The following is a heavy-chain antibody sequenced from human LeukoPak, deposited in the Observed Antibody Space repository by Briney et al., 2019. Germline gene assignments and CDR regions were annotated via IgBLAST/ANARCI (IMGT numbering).Heavy chain of an antibody. J-gene: IGHJ5*02. CDR3: ARGIVPPVRERKNWFDP. CDR1: GGSFNDYY. Sequence: SETLSLTCAVYGGSFNDYYWSWIRQTPGKGLEWIGEVHHSGETNYYPSLKGRVTISVDTPKNQFSLKLNSVTAADTAVYYCARGIVPPVRERKNWFDPWGQGTLVTVSS. CDR2: VHHSGET. D-gene: IGHD2-2*01. V-gene: IGHV4-34*01.